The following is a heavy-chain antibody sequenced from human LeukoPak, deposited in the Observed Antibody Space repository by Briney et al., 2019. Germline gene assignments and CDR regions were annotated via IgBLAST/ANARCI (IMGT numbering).Heavy chain of an antibody. Sequence: GGSLRLSCAASGFTVSSNYMSWVRQAPGKGLEWVSVIYSGGSTYYADSVKGRFTISRDNSKNTLYLQMNSLRAEDTAVYYCARFLGGYWFDPWGQGTLVTVSS. D-gene: IGHD3-3*01. J-gene: IGHJ5*02. V-gene: IGHV3-66*01. CDR1: GFTVSSNY. CDR3: ARFLGGYWFDP. CDR2: IYSGGST.